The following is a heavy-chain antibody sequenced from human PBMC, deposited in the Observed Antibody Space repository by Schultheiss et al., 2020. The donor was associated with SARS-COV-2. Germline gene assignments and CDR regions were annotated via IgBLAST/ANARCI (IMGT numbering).Heavy chain of an antibody. CDR2: VYPADSDT. Sequence: GESLKISCKGSGYSFTSYWIGWVRQMPGKGLEWMGIVYPADSDTRYSPSFQGQVSISADKSISTAYLQWSSLKASDTAMYYCARSYVGSGWIYDYWGQGTLVTVSS. J-gene: IGHJ4*02. CDR3: ARSYVGSGWIYDY. CDR1: GYSFTSYW. D-gene: IGHD6-19*01. V-gene: IGHV5-51*01.